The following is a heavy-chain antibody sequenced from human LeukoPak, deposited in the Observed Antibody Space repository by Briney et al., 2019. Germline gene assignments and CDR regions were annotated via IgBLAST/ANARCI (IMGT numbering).Heavy chain of an antibody. D-gene: IGHD3-22*01. J-gene: IGHJ4*02. CDR2: ISASGAVP. CDR3: GRSLIVASEEY. V-gene: IGHV3-11*04. Sequence: GGSLRLSCAASGFRFDSFYMGWIRQVPGKGLDYIALISASGAVPYYAESVEGRFTISRDNAKNSVSLQMNSLSADDTAIYYCGRSLIVASEEYWGQGTQVIGSS. CDR1: GFRFDSFY.